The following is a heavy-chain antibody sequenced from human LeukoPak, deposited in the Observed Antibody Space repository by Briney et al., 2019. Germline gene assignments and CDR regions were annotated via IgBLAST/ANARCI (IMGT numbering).Heavy chain of an antibody. D-gene: IGHD3-16*02. CDR2: IYYSGST. CDR3: ARSPRRVFGGVIVYGMDV. Sequence: PSETLSLTCTVSGGSISSGDYYWSWIRQPPGTGLEWIGYIYYSGSTYYNPSLKSRVTISVDTSKNQFSLKLSSVTAADTAVYYRARSPRRVFGGVIVYGMDVWGQGTTVTVSS. J-gene: IGHJ6*02. CDR1: GGSISSGDYY. V-gene: IGHV4-30-4*01.